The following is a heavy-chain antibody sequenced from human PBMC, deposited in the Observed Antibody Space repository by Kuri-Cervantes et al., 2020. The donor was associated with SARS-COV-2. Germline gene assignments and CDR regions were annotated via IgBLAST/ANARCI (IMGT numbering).Heavy chain of an antibody. CDR3: AKDRRGLRFLEWLLTNDAFDI. CDR2: ISYDGSNK. CDR1: GFTFSSYS. V-gene: IGHV3-30*18. Sequence: GGSLRLSCAASGFTFSSYSMNWVRQAPGKGLEWVAVISYDGSNKYYADSVKGRFTISRDNSKNTLYLQMNSLRAEDTAVYYCAKDRRGLRFLEWLLTNDAFDIWGQETMVTVSS. J-gene: IGHJ3*02. D-gene: IGHD3-3*01.